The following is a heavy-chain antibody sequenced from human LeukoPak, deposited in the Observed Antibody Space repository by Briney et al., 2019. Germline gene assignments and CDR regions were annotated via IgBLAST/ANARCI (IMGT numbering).Heavy chain of an antibody. CDR1: GGSISSYY. V-gene: IGHV4-59*08. Sequence: SETLSLTCTVSGGSISSYYWSWIRQPPGKGLEWIGYIYYSGSTNYNPSLKSRVTISVDTSKNQFSLKLSSVTAADTAVYYCARRIREHAFDIWGQGTMVTVSS. CDR3: ARRIREHAFDI. D-gene: IGHD1-26*01. CDR2: IYYSGST. J-gene: IGHJ3*02.